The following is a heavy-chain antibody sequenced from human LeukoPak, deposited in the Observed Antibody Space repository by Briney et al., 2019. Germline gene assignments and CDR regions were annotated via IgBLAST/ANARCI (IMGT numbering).Heavy chain of an antibody. V-gene: IGHV3-30*18. Sequence: GGSLRLSCAASGFTFSSYGMHWVRQAPGKGLEWVAVISYDGSKKYYADSVKGRFTISRDNSKNTLYLQMNSLRAEDTAVYYGAKDVIWAPKWLRFHGMDVWGQGTTVTVSS. D-gene: IGHD5-12*01. CDR2: ISYDGSKK. J-gene: IGHJ6*02. CDR3: AKDVIWAPKWLRFHGMDV. CDR1: GFTFSSYG.